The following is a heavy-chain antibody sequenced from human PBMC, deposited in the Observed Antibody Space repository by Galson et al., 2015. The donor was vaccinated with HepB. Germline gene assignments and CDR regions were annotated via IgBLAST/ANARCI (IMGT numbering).Heavy chain of an antibody. Sequence: SVKVSCKASGGNFSNFAISWVRQAPGQGPEWMGRIIPILRITNYAQKFQGRITVTADKSTSTAYLELNGLRSEDTAVYFCASGGMIPVTWGQGTLVTVAS. J-gene: IGHJ4*02. CDR1: GGNFSNFA. CDR2: IIPILRIT. V-gene: IGHV1-69*04. D-gene: IGHD3-22*01. CDR3: ASGGMIPVT.